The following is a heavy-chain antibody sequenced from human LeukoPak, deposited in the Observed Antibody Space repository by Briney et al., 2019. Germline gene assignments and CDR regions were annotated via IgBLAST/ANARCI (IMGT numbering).Heavy chain of an antibody. CDR3: ATGLGQWLVYYFDY. V-gene: IGHV1-24*01. Sequence: ASVKVSCKVSGYTLTELSMHWVRQAPGKRLEWIGGFDPEDVETIYAQKFQGRVTMTEDTSSDTAYMELSSLRSEDTAVYYCATGLGQWLVYYFDYWGQGTLVTVSS. D-gene: IGHD6-19*01. CDR1: GYTLTELS. CDR2: FDPEDVET. J-gene: IGHJ4*02.